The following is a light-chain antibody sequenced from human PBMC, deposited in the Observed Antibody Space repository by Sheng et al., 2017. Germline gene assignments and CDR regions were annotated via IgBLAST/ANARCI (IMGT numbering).Light chain of an antibody. CDR3: QSADISGTHHLL. CDR1: IAKPI. Sequence: SSELTQPPSVSVSPRADGQDHLLWRCIAKPICFYWYQQKPGQAPVLVIYKDTERPSGIPEPILWLQLRASVTLTVSGVQAEDEADYYCQSADISGTHHLLFGGGTKLTVL. CDR2: KDT. V-gene: IGLV3-25*03. J-gene: IGLJ2*01.